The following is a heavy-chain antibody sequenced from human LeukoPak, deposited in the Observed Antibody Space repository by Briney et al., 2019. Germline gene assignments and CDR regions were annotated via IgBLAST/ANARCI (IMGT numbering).Heavy chain of an antibody. CDR3: ARGYGAARQGNY. V-gene: IGHV4-34*01. CDR1: GVSFYGYY. J-gene: IGHJ4*02. D-gene: IGHD6-6*01. Sequence: SETLSLTSAVYGVSFYGYYWSWIRQPPGKGLEWIGEINHSGSTNYNPSLKSRVTISVDTSKNQFSLKLSSVTAADTAVYYCARGYGAARQGNYWGQGTLVTVSS. CDR2: INHSGST.